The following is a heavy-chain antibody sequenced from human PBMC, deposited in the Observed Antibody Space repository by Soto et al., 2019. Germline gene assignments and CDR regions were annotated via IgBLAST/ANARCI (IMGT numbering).Heavy chain of an antibody. V-gene: IGHV1-2*02. CDR2: INPNSGGT. CDR1: GYTFTGYY. J-gene: IGHJ6*02. CDR3: ARDDRSSWFSSVAYGMDV. Sequence: ASVKVSCKASGYTFTGYYMHWVRQAPGQGLEWMGWINPNSGGTNYAQKFQGRVTMNRDTSISTAYMELSRLRSDDTAVYSCARDDRSSWFSSVAYGMDVWGQGNRVAVSS. D-gene: IGHD6-13*01.